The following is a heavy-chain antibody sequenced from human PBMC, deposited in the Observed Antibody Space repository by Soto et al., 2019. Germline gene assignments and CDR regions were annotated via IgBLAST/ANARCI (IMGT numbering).Heavy chain of an antibody. CDR2: INHSGST. D-gene: IGHD2-2*01. V-gene: IGHV4-34*01. CDR1: GGSFSGYY. Sequence: PSETLSLTCAVYGGSFSGYYWRWIRQPPGKGLEWIGEINHSGSTNYNPSLKSRVTISVDTSKSQFSLKLSSVTAADTAVYYCARYEYCSSTSCYPFDYWGQGTLVTVSS. J-gene: IGHJ4*02. CDR3: ARYEYCSSTSCYPFDY.